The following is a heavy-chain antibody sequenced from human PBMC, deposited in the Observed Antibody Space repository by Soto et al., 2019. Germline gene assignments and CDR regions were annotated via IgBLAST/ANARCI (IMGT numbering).Heavy chain of an antibody. J-gene: IGHJ3*02. CDR1: GFTFSSYA. CDR2: ISYDGSNK. Sequence: QVQLVESGGGVVQPGRSLRLSCAASGFTFSSYAMHWVRQAPGKGLEWVAVISYDGSNKYYADSVKGRFTISRDNSKNTLYLQMNSLRAEDTAVYYCARGLDYGGYGACDIWGRGTMDTVSS. D-gene: IGHD4-17*01. CDR3: ARGLDYGGYGACDI. V-gene: IGHV3-30-3*01.